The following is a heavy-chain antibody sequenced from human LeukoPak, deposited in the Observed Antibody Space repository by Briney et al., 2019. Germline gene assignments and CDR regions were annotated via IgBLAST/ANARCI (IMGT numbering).Heavy chain of an antibody. CDR1: GFTFSSYG. CDR3: AKERFDY. V-gene: IGHV3-30*18. J-gene: IGHJ4*02. CDR2: ISYDGSNK. Sequence: GGSLRLSCAASGFTFSSYGMHWVRQAPGKGLEWVAVISYDGSNKYYADSVKGRFTISRGNSKNTLYLQMNSLRAEDTAVYYCAKERFDYWGQGTLVTVSS.